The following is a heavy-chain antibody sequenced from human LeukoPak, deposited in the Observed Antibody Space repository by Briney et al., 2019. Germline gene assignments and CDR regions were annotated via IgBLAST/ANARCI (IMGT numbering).Heavy chain of an antibody. Sequence: GGSLRLSCSAFGFTFSRSAMTWVRQLPGGGLEWVSSISGNGQQTYYGDSVKGRFSVSRDNSQNTLYLQMDSLRADDSALYYCAKDANYLDSSGYLIPFDYWGQGTLVTVSS. CDR3: AKDANYLDSSGYLIPFDY. CDR1: GFTFSRSA. J-gene: IGHJ4*02. D-gene: IGHD3-22*01. CDR2: ISGNGQQT. V-gene: IGHV3-23*01.